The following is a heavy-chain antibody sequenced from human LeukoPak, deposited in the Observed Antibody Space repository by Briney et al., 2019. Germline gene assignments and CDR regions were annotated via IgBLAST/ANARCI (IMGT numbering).Heavy chain of an antibody. CDR2: INPYSGGT. Sequence: RASVKVSCKTSGYSFTGHYIHWVRQAPGQGLEWMGWINPYSGGTDYAQRFQGRVTMTVDTSKRTADMELRGLTPNDTAVYYCARMDGSGRYFGVNWLDPWGQGTLVTVSS. V-gene: IGHV1-2*02. D-gene: IGHD3-10*01. J-gene: IGHJ5*02. CDR1: GYSFTGHY. CDR3: ARMDGSGRYFGVNWLDP.